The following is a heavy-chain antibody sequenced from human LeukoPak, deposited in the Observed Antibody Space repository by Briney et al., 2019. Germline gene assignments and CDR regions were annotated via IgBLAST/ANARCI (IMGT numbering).Heavy chain of an antibody. V-gene: IGHV3-21*01. D-gene: IGHD6-19*01. CDR3: ARAGPRQWLVDLFDY. CDR1: GFTFSSYS. Sequence: PGGSLRLSCAASGFTFSSYSMNWVRQAPGKGLEWVSSISTSSSYIYYADSVKGRFTSSRDNAKKSLYLQMNSLRAEDTAVYYCARAGPRQWLVDLFDYWGQGTLVTVSS. J-gene: IGHJ4*02. CDR2: ISTSSSYI.